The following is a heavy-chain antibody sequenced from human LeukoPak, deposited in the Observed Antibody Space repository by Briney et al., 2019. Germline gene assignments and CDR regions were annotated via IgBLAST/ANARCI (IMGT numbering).Heavy chain of an antibody. CDR2: IYHTGST. CDR1: GGSISSNNF. D-gene: IGHD3-16*01. J-gene: IGHJ5*02. Sequence: SETLSLTCAVSGGSISSNNFWSWLRQPPGKGLEWIGEIYHTGSTNYNPSLKSRVTISVDKSKNQFSLKLSSVTAADTAVYYCAREREVRGGFDPRGQGTLVTVSS. CDR3: AREREVRGGFDP. V-gene: IGHV4-4*02.